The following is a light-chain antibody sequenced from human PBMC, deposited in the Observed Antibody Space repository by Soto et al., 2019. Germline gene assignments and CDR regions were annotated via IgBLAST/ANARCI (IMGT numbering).Light chain of an antibody. CDR1: ESVSRY. CDR3: QPRSNWPIT. Sequence: ILLTYSRSTQSFSPWPRSTLSCMSVESVSRYLAWYQQKPGQAPRLLIYDASNSATGIPARFSGSGSGTDSTITLTSLEPEDFAVSYCQPRSNWPITVGQGTRLEIK. J-gene: IGKJ5*01. V-gene: IGKV3-11*01. CDR2: DAS.